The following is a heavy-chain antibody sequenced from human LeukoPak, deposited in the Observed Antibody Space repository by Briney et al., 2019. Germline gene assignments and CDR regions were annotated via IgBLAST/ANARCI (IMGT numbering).Heavy chain of an antibody. Sequence: ASVKVSCKASGYTFTGYYMHWVRQAPGQGLEWMGWINPNSGGTNYAQKFQGRVTMTRDTSISTAYMELSSLRSEDTAVYYCARDREVVTFSYYYYMDVWGKGTTVTVSS. V-gene: IGHV1-2*02. CDR3: ARDREVVTFSYYYYMDV. CDR2: INPNSGGT. J-gene: IGHJ6*03. D-gene: IGHD4-23*01. CDR1: GYTFTGYY.